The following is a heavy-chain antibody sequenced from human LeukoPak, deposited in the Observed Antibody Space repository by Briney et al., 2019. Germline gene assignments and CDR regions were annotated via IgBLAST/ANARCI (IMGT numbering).Heavy chain of an antibody. CDR3: ARGNYYDSSDPSYAFDI. CDR2: ISYDGSNK. J-gene: IGHJ3*02. CDR1: GFTFSSYA. Sequence: GGSLRLSCAASGFTFSSYAMHWVRQAPGKGLEWVAVISYDGSNKYYADSVKGRFTISRDNSKNTLYLQMNSLRAEDTAVYYCARGNYYDSSDPSYAFDIWGQGTMVTVSS. D-gene: IGHD3-22*01. V-gene: IGHV3-30*04.